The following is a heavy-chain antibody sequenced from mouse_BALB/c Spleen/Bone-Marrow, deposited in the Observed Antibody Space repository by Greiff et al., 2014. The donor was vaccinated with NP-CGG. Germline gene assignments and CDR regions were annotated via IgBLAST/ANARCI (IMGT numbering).Heavy chain of an antibody. Sequence: VQLKESGPELVKPGTSVKISCKASGYSFTDFIMVWVKQSHGKSLEWIGNINPYSGTTTYNLKIKGKATLTVDKSSSTAYMQLSSLTSEDSAVYYCTRSEGLDYWGQGTSVTVSS. V-gene: IGHV1-39*01. CDR1: GYSFTDFI. CDR2: INPYSGTT. CDR3: TRSEGLDY. J-gene: IGHJ4*01.